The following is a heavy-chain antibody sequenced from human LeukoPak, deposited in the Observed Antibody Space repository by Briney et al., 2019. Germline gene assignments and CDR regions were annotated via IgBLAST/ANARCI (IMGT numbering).Heavy chain of an antibody. CDR1: GGSFSGYY. J-gene: IGHJ5*02. CDR3: AGDYYDSSGPGVFDP. Sequence: SETLSLTCAVYGGSFSGYYWSWIRQPPGKGLEWIGEINHSGSTNYNPSLKSRVTISVDTPKNQFSLKLRSVTAADTAVYYCAGDYYDSSGPGVFDPWGQGTLVTVSS. CDR2: INHSGST. D-gene: IGHD3-22*01. V-gene: IGHV4-34*01.